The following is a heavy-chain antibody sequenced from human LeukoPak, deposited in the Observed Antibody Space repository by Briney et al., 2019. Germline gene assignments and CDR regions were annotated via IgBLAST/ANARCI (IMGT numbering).Heavy chain of an antibody. J-gene: IGHJ5*02. D-gene: IGHD3-3*01. CDR1: GFTFSSYS. Sequence: GGSLRLSCAASGFTFSSYSMNWVRQAPGKGLEWVSYISSSSSTIYYADSVKGRFTISRDNAKNSLYLQMNSLRAEDTAVYYCASAPDGIRFMNWFDPWGQGTLVTVSS. CDR3: ASAPDGIRFMNWFDP. CDR2: ISSSSSTI. V-gene: IGHV3-48*01.